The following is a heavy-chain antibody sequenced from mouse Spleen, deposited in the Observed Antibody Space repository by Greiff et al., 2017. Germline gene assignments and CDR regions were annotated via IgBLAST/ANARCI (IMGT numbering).Heavy chain of an antibody. CDR1: GFTFSSYA. CDR3: ARHGAVITTILDY. J-gene: IGHJ2*01. CDR2: ISSGGGNT. V-gene: IGHV5-9-3*01. Sequence: EVHLVESGGGLVKLGGSLKLSCAASGFTFSSYAMSWVRQTPEKRLEWVATISSGGGNTYYPDSVKGRFTISRDNAKNTLYLQMSSLNAEDTAMYYCARHGAVITTILDYWGQGTTLTVSS. D-gene: IGHD1-1*01.